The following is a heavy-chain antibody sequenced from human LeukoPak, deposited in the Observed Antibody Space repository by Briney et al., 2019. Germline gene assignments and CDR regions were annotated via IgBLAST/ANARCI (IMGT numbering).Heavy chain of an antibody. V-gene: IGHV3-9*01. CDR2: ISWSSGII. D-gene: IGHD2-2*01. CDR1: GFTFDDYA. Sequence: QPGRSLRLSCAASGFTFDDYAMHWVRQAPGKGLEWVSGISWSSGIIGYADSVKGRFTISRDNAKNSLYLQMDSLRAEDTAVYYCAKDREVIEIIPGAIFDWGQGTLVTVSS. J-gene: IGHJ4*02. CDR3: AKDREVIEIIPGAIFD.